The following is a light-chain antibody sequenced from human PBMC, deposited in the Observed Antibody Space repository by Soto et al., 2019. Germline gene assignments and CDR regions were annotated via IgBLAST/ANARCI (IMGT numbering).Light chain of an antibody. J-gene: IGKJ1*01. CDR2: EAS. Sequence: DIQMTQSPSTLSASVGDRVTITCRASQSISDSVAWYQQKPGKAPKLLIYEASSLKSGVPSRFSGSRAGTEYTLPISSLQPDDFATCYCQQYNGYWTFGQGTKVAIK. CDR1: QSISDS. CDR3: QQYNGYWT. V-gene: IGKV1-5*03.